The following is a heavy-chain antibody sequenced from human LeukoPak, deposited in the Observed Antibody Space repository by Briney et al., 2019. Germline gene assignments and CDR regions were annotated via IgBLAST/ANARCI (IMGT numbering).Heavy chain of an antibody. V-gene: IGHV3-7*01. CDR2: IKEDGSEK. CDR3: ARSFYGHDPYYCYMDV. J-gene: IGHJ6*03. D-gene: IGHD2-2*01. CDR1: EFTLRNYW. Sequence: GGSLRLSCAAPEFTLRNYWMSWVRQAPGEGLEWVATIKEDGSEKYYVDSVKGRFTISRENAKNSLYLQMNSLRAEDTAVYYCARSFYGHDPYYCYMDVWGKGTTVTVSS.